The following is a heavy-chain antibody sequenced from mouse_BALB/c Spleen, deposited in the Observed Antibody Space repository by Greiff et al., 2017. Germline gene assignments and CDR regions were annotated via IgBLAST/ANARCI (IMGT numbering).Heavy chain of an antibody. J-gene: IGHJ2*01. CDR1: GFSLTGYG. D-gene: IGHD2-3*01. CDR3: AREGLDGYYNFDY. CDR2: IWGDGST. Sequence: QVQLKQSGPGLVAPSQSLSITCTVSGFSLTGYGVNWVRQPPGKGLEWLGMIWGDGSTDYNSALKSRLSISKDISKSQVFLKMNSLQTDDTARYYCAREGLDGYYNFDYWGQGTTLTVSS. V-gene: IGHV2-6-7*01.